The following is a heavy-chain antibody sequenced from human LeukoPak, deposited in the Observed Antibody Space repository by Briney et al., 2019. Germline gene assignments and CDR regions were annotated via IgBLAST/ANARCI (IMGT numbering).Heavy chain of an antibody. CDR1: GYIFSTYG. Sequence: GASVTVSCKASGYIFSTYGISWVREAPGQGLERMGCISGYNGNTNYAQKLQGRVTMTTDTSTSTAYMELRGLRSDDTAVYYCARRRSEEFDFDCWGQGTLVTVSS. J-gene: IGHJ4*02. V-gene: IGHV1-18*01. CDR2: ISGYNGNT. D-gene: IGHD6-19*01. CDR3: ARRRSEEFDFDC.